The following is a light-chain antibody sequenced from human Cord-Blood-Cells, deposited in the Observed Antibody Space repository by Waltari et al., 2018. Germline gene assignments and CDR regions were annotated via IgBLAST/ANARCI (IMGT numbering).Light chain of an antibody. CDR3: QQYYSTPYT. CDR1: QSVLYSSNNKNY. CDR2: WAS. Sequence: DIVMTQSPASLAVSLGERAPINCKSSQSVLYSSNNKNYLAWYQQKPGQPPKLLIYWASTRESGVPDRFSGSGSGTDFTLTSSSLQAEDVAVYYCQQYYSTPYTFGQGTKLEIK. V-gene: IGKV4-1*01. J-gene: IGKJ2*01.